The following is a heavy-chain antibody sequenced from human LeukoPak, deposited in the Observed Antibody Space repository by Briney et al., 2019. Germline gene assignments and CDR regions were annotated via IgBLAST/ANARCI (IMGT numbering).Heavy chain of an antibody. CDR2: IYYTGTT. V-gene: IGHV4-61*01. D-gene: IGHD2-2*01. J-gene: IGHJ3*02. CDR1: GGSISSSSYY. Sequence: SETLSLTCTVSGGSISSSSYYWTWIRQPPGKGLQWIGYIYYTGTTNYNPSLKSRITISVDTSKNQFSLRLSSVTAADTAVYYCARGIPDSDAFDIWGQGTMVTVSS. CDR3: ARGIPDSDAFDI.